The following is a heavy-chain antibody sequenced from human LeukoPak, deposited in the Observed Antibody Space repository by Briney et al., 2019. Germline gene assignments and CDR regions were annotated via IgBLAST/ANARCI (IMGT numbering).Heavy chain of an antibody. CDR2: IIPIFGTA. Sequence: SVKLSFKASGGTFTSYAINWVRHAPGQGPEWMGEIIPIFGTANYAQKFQDRVTITADESTSTAYMELSSLKSEDTAIYYCASRLYCSNTRCRNFPFAYWGQGALVTVSS. D-gene: IGHD2-2*01. CDR3: ASRLYCSNTRCRNFPFAY. CDR1: GGTFTSYA. J-gene: IGHJ4*02. V-gene: IGHV1-69*01.